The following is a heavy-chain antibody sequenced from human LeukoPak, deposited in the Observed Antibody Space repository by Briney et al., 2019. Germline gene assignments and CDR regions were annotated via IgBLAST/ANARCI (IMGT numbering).Heavy chain of an antibody. CDR2: IIPILGIA. Sequence: ASVKVSCKASGGTFSSYAISWVRQAPGQGLEWMGRIIPILGIANYAQKFQGRVTITADKSTSTAYMELSSLRSEDTAVYYCARDFYYGSGSQQPSVNVWGQGTTVTVSS. CDR1: GGTFSSYA. D-gene: IGHD3-10*01. V-gene: IGHV1-69*04. J-gene: IGHJ6*02. CDR3: ARDFYYGSGSQQPSVNV.